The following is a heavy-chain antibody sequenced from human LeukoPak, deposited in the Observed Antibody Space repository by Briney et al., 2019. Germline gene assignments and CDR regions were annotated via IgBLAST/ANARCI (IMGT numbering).Heavy chain of an antibody. CDR2: LSSSNSII. CDR3: ARDAPYDFWSGYQSGYMDV. J-gene: IGHJ6*03. D-gene: IGHD3-3*01. Sequence: GGSLRLSCAASGFTFSSYSMNWVRQAPGKGLEWVSYLSSSNSIIYYAGSVKGRFTISRANAKDSLYLQMNSLRDEDTAVYYCARDAPYDFWSGYQSGYMDVWGKGPRSPSP. V-gene: IGHV3-48*02. CDR1: GFTFSSYS.